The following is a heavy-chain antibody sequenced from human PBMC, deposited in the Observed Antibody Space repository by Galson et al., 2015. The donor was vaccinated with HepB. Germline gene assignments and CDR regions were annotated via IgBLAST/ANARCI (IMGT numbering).Heavy chain of an antibody. V-gene: IGHV3-74*01. D-gene: IGHD4-17*01. CDR1: GFTFSSYW. J-gene: IGHJ6*02. CDR2: INSDGSST. Sequence: SLRLSCAASGFTFSSYWMHWVRQAPGKGLVWVSRINSDGSSTSYADSVKGRFTISRDNAKNTLYLQMNSLRAEDTAVYYCARDYGDYVFGHYYYYGMDVWGQGTTVTVSS. CDR3: ARDYGDYVFGHYYYYGMDV.